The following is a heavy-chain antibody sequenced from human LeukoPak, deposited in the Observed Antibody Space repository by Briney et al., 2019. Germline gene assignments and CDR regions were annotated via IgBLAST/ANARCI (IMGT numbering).Heavy chain of an antibody. Sequence: GGSLRLSCAASGFTFSSYTMNWVRQAPGKGLEWVSSISSSSSYIYYADSVKGRFTISRDNAKNSLYLQMNSLRAEDTAVYYCARGDLTHCSSTSCYGLYYFDSWGQGTLVTVSS. CDR3: ARGDLTHCSSTSCYGLYYFDS. CDR1: GFTFSSYT. V-gene: IGHV3-21*01. J-gene: IGHJ4*02. CDR2: ISSSSSYI. D-gene: IGHD2-2*01.